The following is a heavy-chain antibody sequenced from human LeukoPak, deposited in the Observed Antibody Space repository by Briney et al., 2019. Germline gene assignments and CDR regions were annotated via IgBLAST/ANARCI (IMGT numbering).Heavy chain of an antibody. Sequence: GGSLRLSCEASGFTFSDYWMMWVRQAPGQGLEWVAQISTDGSEKYYVNSVRGRFTISRDNAKNSLDLQMSTLRVGDTAVYYCVRDATRGGDLDHWGQGTLVTVSS. D-gene: IGHD2-21*01. CDR3: VRDATRGGDLDH. CDR2: ISTDGSEK. CDR1: GFTFSDYW. V-gene: IGHV3-7*01. J-gene: IGHJ5*02.